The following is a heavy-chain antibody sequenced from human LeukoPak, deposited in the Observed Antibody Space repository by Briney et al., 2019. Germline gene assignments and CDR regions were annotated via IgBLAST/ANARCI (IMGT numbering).Heavy chain of an antibody. CDR1: GFTFSNAW. J-gene: IGHJ4*02. CDR3: TTVSEHIAAATFDY. V-gene: IGHV3-15*01. CDR2: IKSKTDGGTT. Sequence: GGSLRLSCAATGFTFSNAWMSWVRQAPGKGLEWVGRIKSKTDGGTTDYAAPVKGRFTISRDDSKNTLYLQMNSLKTEDTAVYYCTTVSEHIAAATFDYWGQGTLVTVSS. D-gene: IGHD6-13*01.